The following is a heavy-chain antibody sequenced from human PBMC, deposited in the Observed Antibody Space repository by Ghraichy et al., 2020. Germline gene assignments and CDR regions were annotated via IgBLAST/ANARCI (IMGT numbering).Heavy chain of an antibody. CDR2: INHSGST. J-gene: IGHJ4*02. D-gene: IGHD5-24*01. Sequence: SETLSLTCAVYGGSFSGYYCSWIRQPPGKGLEWIGEINHSGSTNYNPSLKSRVTISVDTSKNQFSLKLSSVTAADTAVYYCARHAPPTVEMATISGETYFDYWGQGTLVTVSS. CDR1: GGSFSGYY. V-gene: IGHV4-34*01. CDR3: ARHAPPTVEMATISGETYFDY.